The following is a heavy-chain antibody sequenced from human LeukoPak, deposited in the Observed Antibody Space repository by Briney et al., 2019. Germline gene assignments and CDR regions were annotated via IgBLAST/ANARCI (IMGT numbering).Heavy chain of an antibody. D-gene: IGHD5-12*01. J-gene: IGHJ4*02. CDR1: GFTFSNYA. Sequence: GGSLRLSCAASGFTFSNYAMNWVRQAPGKGLEWVSTIIGSSGSTFYADSVKGRFTISKDTSKNTLYLHMSSLGADDTAVYYCAKGGYDYVEVAYFDYWGQGTLVTVSS. CDR3: AKGGYDYVEVAYFDY. CDR2: IIGSSGST. V-gene: IGHV3-23*01.